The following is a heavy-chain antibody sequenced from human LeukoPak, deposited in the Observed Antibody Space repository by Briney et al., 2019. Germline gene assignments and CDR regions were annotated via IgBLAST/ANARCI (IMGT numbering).Heavy chain of an antibody. Sequence: GASVKVSCKTSDYTFSNYGITWVRQAPGQGLEWMGWISAYTGNTTFAQKFQGRVTMTTDTSTSTAYMELRNLRSDDTAVYYCARHWSYRSSWNHPFDIWGQGTMVTVSS. V-gene: IGHV1-18*01. D-gene: IGHD6-13*01. CDR3: ARHWSYRSSWNHPFDI. J-gene: IGHJ3*02. CDR2: ISAYTGNT. CDR1: DYTFSNYG.